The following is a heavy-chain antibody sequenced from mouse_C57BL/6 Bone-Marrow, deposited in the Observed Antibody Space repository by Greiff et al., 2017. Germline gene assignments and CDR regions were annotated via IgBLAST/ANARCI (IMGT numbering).Heavy chain of an antibody. CDR2: IDPSESYT. CDR1: GYTFTSYW. CDR3: ARELLDFDY. V-gene: IGHV1-69*01. J-gene: IGHJ2*01. Sequence: QVQLQQPGAELVMPGASVKLSCKASGYTFTSYWMHWVKQRPGQGLEWIGEIDPSESYTNYNQKFKGKSTLTVDKSSSTAYMQLSSLTSEDSAVYYCARELLDFDYWGQGTTLTVSS. D-gene: IGHD1-1*01.